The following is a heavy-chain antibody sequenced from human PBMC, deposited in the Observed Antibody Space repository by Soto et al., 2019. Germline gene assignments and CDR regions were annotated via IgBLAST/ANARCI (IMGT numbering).Heavy chain of an antibody. Sequence: QVQLVQSGAEVKKPGSSLKVSCKASGGTFTNHAFSWVRQAPGQGPEWMGGIIPIFGTPDYAQKFQGRVIITADESTRTVSMELNSLRSDDTAVYYCARERSVGYCITTTCPKPFYYYAMDVWGQGTTVTVSS. CDR2: IIPIFGTP. V-gene: IGHV1-69*12. CDR1: GGTFTNHA. CDR3: ARERSVGYCITTTCPKPFYYYAMDV. D-gene: IGHD2-2*01. J-gene: IGHJ6*02.